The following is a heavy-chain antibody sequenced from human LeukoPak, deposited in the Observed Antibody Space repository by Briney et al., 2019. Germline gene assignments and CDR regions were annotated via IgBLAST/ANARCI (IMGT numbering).Heavy chain of an antibody. Sequence: SETLSLTCTVSGGSISSTSYHWAWIRQPPGKGLEWIAPVYYTGSAYYNPSLKSRVTISVDTSKSQFCLKLSSVTTADTALYYCARYASGSYYWFDPWGQGTLVTVSS. CDR2: VYYTGSA. V-gene: IGHV4-39*01. D-gene: IGHD3-10*01. CDR3: ARYASGSYYWFDP. CDR1: GGSISSTSYH. J-gene: IGHJ5*02.